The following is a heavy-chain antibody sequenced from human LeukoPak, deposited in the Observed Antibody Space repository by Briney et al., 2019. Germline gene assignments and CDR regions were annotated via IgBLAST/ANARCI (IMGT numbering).Heavy chain of an antibody. CDR1: GFTFSSYG. J-gene: IGHJ1*01. V-gene: IGHV3-53*01. CDR2: IYSGGST. D-gene: IGHD3-22*01. CDR3: ARVNTDYDSSGDYYWYFQH. Sequence: GGSLRLSCAASGFTFSSYGMSWVRQAPGKGLECISVIYSGGSTDYADSVKGRLTISRDNSKNTLHLQMNSLRAEDTAVYYCARVNTDYDSSGDYYWYFQHWGQGTPVTVSS.